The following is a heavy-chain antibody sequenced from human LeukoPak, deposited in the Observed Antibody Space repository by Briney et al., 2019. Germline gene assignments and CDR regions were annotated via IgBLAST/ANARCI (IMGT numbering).Heavy chain of an antibody. CDR1: GGSISSSSYY. CDR2: IFNSGSS. CDR3: ARGMSVGADGALEY. V-gene: IGHV4-61*02. J-gene: IGHJ4*02. D-gene: IGHD2-2*01. Sequence: NTSETLSLTCTVSGGSISSSSYYWGWIRQPVGKGLEWIGRIFNSGSSDYNPSLKSRVIMSVDTSKNQFSLKLTSVTAADTAVYYCARGMSVGADGALEYWGQGTLVTVSS.